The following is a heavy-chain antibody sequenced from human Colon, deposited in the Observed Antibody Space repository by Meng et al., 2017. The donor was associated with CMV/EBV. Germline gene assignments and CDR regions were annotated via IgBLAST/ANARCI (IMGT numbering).Heavy chain of an antibody. J-gene: IGHJ4*02. CDR2: SGSKDNSYTT. CDR3: ARDGGQWSSDY. CDR1: GFIFSDYY. V-gene: IGHV3-72*01. D-gene: IGHD3-10*01. Sequence: EVSGFIFSDYYMGWVRQAPGKGLEWVGRSGSKDNSYTTEYAASVKGRFTISRDASRNSLYLQMNSLKIEDTAVYFCARDGGQWSSDYWGQGALVTVSS.